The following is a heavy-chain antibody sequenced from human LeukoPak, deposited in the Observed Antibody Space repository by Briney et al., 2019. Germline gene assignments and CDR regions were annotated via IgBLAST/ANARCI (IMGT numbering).Heavy chain of an antibody. J-gene: IGHJ4*02. V-gene: IGHV3-11*04. CDR2: ISSSGSTI. CDR3: ARDLVQQAYFDY. CDR1: GFTFSDYY. Sequence: PGGSLRLSCAASGFTFSDYYMSWIRQAPGKGLEWVSYISSSGSTIYYADSVKGRFTISRDNAKNSLCLQMNSLRAEDTAVYYCARDLVQQAYFDYWGQGTLVTVSS. D-gene: IGHD6-13*01.